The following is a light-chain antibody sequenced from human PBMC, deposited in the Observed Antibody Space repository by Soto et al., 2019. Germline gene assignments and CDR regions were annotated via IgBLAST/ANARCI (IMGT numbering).Light chain of an antibody. CDR1: QDITKS. CDR3: QQDYNSPLT. CDR2: DAS. J-gene: IGKJ4*01. Sequence: DIQMTQSPATPSASLGDRVTITCQASQDITKSLSWFQQKPGTAPKVLSYDASNLQTGVPSRFRGSGSGTDFTFTISSLQPEDFETYYCQQDYNSPLTFGGGTKVDIK. V-gene: IGKV1-33*01.